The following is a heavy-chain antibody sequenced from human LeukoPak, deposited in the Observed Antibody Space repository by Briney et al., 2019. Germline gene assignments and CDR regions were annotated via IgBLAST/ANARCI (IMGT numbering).Heavy chain of an antibody. V-gene: IGHV1-2*02. CDR3: ARRGYCSSTSCYALDY. J-gene: IGHJ4*02. CDR1: GYTFTGHY. Sequence: ASVKVSCKASGYTFTGHYIHWVRQAPGQGLEWMGWINPNSGGTNYAQKLQGRVTMTTDTSASTAYMELSSLRSEDTAVYYCARRGYCSSTSCYALDYWGQGTLVTVSS. CDR2: INPNSGGT. D-gene: IGHD2-2*01.